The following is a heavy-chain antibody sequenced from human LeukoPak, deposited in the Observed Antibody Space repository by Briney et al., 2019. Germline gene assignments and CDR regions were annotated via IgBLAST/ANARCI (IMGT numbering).Heavy chain of an antibody. CDR3: ARSDGYDLVGI. CDR2: INHSGST. V-gene: IGHV4-34*01. Sequence: SETLSLTCAVYGGSFSGYYWSWIRQPPGKGLEWIGEINHSGSTNYNPSLKSRVTISVDTSKNQFSLKLSSVTAADTAVYYCARSDGYDLVGIWGQGTMVTVSS. J-gene: IGHJ3*02. CDR1: GGSFSGYY. D-gene: IGHD3/OR15-3a*01.